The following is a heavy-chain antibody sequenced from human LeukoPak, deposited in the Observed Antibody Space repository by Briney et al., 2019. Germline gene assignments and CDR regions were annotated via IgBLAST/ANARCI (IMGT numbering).Heavy chain of an antibody. V-gene: IGHV4-39*02. Sequence: SSETLSLTCTVSGVSISSSNSYWGWIRQPPGKGLEWIGSIYYSGNTYYNASLKSQVSISIDTSKNQFSLKLSSVTAADTAVYYCARESYGDYRYYYMDVWGKGTTVTISS. CDR1: GVSISSSNSY. D-gene: IGHD4-17*01. J-gene: IGHJ6*03. CDR3: ARESYGDYRYYYMDV. CDR2: IYYSGNT.